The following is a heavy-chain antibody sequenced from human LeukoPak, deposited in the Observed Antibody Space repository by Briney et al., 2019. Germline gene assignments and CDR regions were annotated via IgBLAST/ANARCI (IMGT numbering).Heavy chain of an antibody. J-gene: IGHJ4*02. CDR2: ISAYNGNT. V-gene: IGHV1-18*01. CDR3: AILPMVRGVIGYFDY. Sequence: ASVKVSCKASGYTFTSYGISWVRQAPGQGLERMGWISAYNGNTNYAQKLQGRVTMTTDTSTSTAYMELRSLRSDDTAVYYCAILPMVRGVIGYFDYWGQGTLVTVSS. CDR1: GYTFTSYG. D-gene: IGHD3-10*01.